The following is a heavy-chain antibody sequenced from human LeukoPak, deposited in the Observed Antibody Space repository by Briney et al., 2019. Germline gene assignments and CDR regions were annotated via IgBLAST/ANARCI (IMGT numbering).Heavy chain of an antibody. Sequence: GGSLRLSCAASGFTVSSNYMSWVSQAPGKGLEWVSFIYSDNTHYSDSVKGRFTISRDNSKNTLYLQMNSLRAEDTAVYYCARRAGAYSHPYDYWGQGTLVTVSS. CDR2: IYSDNT. CDR3: ARRAGAYSHPYDY. D-gene: IGHD4/OR15-4a*01. CDR1: GFTVSSNY. V-gene: IGHV3-53*01. J-gene: IGHJ4*02.